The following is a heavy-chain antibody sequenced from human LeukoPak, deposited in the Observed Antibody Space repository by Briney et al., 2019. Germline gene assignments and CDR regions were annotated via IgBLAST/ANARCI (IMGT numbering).Heavy chain of an antibody. J-gene: IGHJ6*02. Sequence: PGRSLTLSCAASGVTFDDYAMHWVRQAPGKGLEWVSGISWNSGSIGYADSVKGRFTISRDNAKNSLYLQMNSLRAEDTALYYCAKALERRIYYYGMDVWGQGTTVTVSS. CDR2: ISWNSGSI. D-gene: IGHD1-1*01. CDR1: GVTFDDYA. CDR3: AKALERRIYYYGMDV. V-gene: IGHV3-9*01.